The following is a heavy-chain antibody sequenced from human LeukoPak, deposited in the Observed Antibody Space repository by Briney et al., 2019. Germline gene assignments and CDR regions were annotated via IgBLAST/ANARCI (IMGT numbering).Heavy chain of an antibody. Sequence: GGSLRLSCTASGFTFSSYGMHWVRQAPGKGLEWVSFIRFDGSEKYYADSVRGRFTISRDNSKNTLSQQMNSLRAEDTALYYCAKDVYDCSGGSCPQYYYVMDVWGQGTTVTVSS. CDR3: AKDVYDCSGGSCPQYYYVMDV. V-gene: IGHV3-30*02. J-gene: IGHJ6*02. CDR1: GFTFSSYG. CDR2: IRFDGSEK. D-gene: IGHD2-15*01.